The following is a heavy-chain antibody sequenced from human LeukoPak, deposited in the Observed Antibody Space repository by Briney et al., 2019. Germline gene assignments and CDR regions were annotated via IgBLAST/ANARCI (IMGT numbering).Heavy chain of an antibody. Sequence: GGSLRLSCAASGFTFSSYSMNWVRQAPGKGLEWVSSISTSSSYIYYADSVKGRFTISRDNAKNSLYLQMNSLRAEDTAVYYCARAGVVMNFDYWGQGTLVTVSS. D-gene: IGHD3-3*01. CDR3: ARAGVVMNFDY. CDR2: ISTSSSYI. V-gene: IGHV3-21*01. J-gene: IGHJ4*02. CDR1: GFTFSSYS.